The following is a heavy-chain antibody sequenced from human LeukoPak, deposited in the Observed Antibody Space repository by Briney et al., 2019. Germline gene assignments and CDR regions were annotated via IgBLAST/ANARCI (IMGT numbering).Heavy chain of an antibody. CDR1: GYPIGLDYY. V-gene: IGHV4-38-2*02. D-gene: IGHD5-24*01. CDR2: FHRGRI. CDR3: ARAPSSYESGNGYPNLGWLDP. J-gene: IGHJ5*02. Sequence: SGTLSLTCKVSGYPIGLDYYWVWIRQAPGRGLQWIGGFHRGRIQYNSALKSRVTISIDSSKSQFSLRMWPVTAADTAFYFCARAPSSYESGNGYPNLGWLDPWGQGALVTVSS.